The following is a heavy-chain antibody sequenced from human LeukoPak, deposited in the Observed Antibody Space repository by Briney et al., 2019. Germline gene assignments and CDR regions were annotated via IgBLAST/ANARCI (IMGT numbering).Heavy chain of an antibody. CDR3: ARSYYYDNSGSPYYYYMDV. V-gene: IGHV4-59*08. J-gene: IGHJ6*03. CDR2: IYYSGST. CDR1: GGSTRSYY. D-gene: IGHD3-22*01. Sequence: SETLSLTCTVSGGSTRSYYWRWIRQPPGKGVEGIGYIYYSGSTNYNASLKRRVTISVDTSKKQFSLKLSSVTAADTAMYYCARSYYYDNSGSPYYYYMDVWGKGTTVTVSS.